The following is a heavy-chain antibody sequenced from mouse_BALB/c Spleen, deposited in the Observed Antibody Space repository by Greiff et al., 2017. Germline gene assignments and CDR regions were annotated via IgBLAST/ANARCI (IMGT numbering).Heavy chain of an antibody. Sequence: EVKLVESGPGLVKPSQSLSLTCSVTGYSITSGYYWNWIRQFPGNKLEWMGYISYDGSNNYNPSLKNRISITRDTSKNQFFLKLNSVTTEDTATYYCAREGYYGYDWYFDVWGAGTTVTVSS. J-gene: IGHJ1*01. V-gene: IGHV3-6*02. CDR3: AREGYYGYDWYFDV. D-gene: IGHD1-2*01. CDR1: GYSITSGYY. CDR2: ISYDGSN.